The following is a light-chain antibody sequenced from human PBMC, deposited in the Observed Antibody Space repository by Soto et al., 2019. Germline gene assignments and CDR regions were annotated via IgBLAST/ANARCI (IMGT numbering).Light chain of an antibody. V-gene: IGLV2-14*01. Sequence: QSALTQPASVSGSPGQSITISCTGTSSDIGGYNYVSWYQQHPGKAPKLIIYDVTNRPSGVSNRFSGSKSGNTASLTISGLQPEDEADYYCSSYSRTSTRIFGSGTKLTVL. CDR2: DVT. CDR3: SSYSRTSTRI. CDR1: SSDIGGYNY. J-gene: IGLJ1*01.